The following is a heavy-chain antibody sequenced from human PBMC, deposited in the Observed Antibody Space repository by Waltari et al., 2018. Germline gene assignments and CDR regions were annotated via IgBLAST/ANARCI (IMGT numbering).Heavy chain of an antibody. Sequence: QLVQSGGGLVQPGGSLKLSCAASGYIFADSAIHWIRQAPGKGPEWVGRIRSKTYKHATVYHVSVKGRFAFSRDDAMNMAYLQMDSLKTEDTAVYYCTRPSYGDYPHWGQGSLVIVSS. D-gene: IGHD4-17*01. V-gene: IGHV3-73*01. CDR1: GYIFADSA. CDR2: IRSKTYKHAT. CDR3: TRPSYGDYPH. J-gene: IGHJ4*02.